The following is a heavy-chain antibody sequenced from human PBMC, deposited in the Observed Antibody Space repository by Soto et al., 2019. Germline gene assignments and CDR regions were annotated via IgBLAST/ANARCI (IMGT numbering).Heavy chain of an antibody. Sequence: QPGGSLRLSCAASGFTFSSYAMHWVRQAPGKGLEWVAVISYDGSNKYYADSVKGRFTISRDNSKNTLYLQMNSLRAEDTAVYYCARDDIVVVPAAYYYYYYGMDVWGQGTTVTVSS. V-gene: IGHV3-30-3*01. CDR1: GFTFSSYA. CDR3: ARDDIVVVPAAYYYYYYGMDV. CDR2: ISYDGSNK. J-gene: IGHJ6*02. D-gene: IGHD2-2*01.